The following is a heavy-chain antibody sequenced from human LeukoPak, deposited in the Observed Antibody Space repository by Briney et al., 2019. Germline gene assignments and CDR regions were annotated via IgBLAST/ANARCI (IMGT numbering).Heavy chain of an antibody. CDR3: ARAIVVVTAPSHAFDI. V-gene: IGHV3-11*01. CDR2: ISSSGSTI. J-gene: IGHJ3*02. Sequence: PGGSLRLSCAASGFTFSDYYMSWIRQAPGKGLEWVSYISSSGSTIYYADSVKGRFTISRDNAKNSLYLQMNSLRAEDTAVYYCARAIVVVTAPSHAFDIWGQGTMVTVSS. D-gene: IGHD2-21*02. CDR1: GFTFSDYY.